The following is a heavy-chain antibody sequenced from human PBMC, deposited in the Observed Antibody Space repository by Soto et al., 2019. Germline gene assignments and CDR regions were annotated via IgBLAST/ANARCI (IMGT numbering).Heavy chain of an antibody. D-gene: IGHD3-3*01. J-gene: IGHJ6*02. CDR2: IIPIFGTA. Sequence: QVQLVQSGAEVKKPGSSVKVSCKASGGTFSSYAISWVRQAPGQGLEWMGGIIPIFGTANYAQKFQGRVTITADESTGTAYMELSSLRSEDTAVYYCARGPSGTIFGVVIYSWHGMDVWGQGTTVTVSS. CDR1: GGTFSSYA. V-gene: IGHV1-69*01. CDR3: ARGPSGTIFGVVIYSWHGMDV.